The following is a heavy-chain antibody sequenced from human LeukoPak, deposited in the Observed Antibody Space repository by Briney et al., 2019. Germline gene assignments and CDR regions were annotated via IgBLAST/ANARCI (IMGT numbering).Heavy chain of an antibody. CDR3: ARGVGYQLLWGYFDY. CDR2: INAGNGNT. Sequence: GASVKVSCKASGYTFTSYAMHWVRQAPGQRLEWMGWINAGNGNTKYSQKFQGRVTITRDTSASTAYMELSSLRSEDTAVYYCARGVGYQLLWGYFDYWGQRTLVTVSS. D-gene: IGHD2-2*01. V-gene: IGHV1-3*01. J-gene: IGHJ4*02. CDR1: GYTFTSYA.